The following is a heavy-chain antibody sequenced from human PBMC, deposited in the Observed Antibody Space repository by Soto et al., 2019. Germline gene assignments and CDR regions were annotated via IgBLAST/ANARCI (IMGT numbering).Heavy chain of an antibody. CDR2: ISAYNGNT. J-gene: IGHJ4*02. CDR1: GYTFTSYG. CDR3: ASDGGYCSGGSCYGRSDYFDY. Sequence: GASVKVSCKASGYTFTSYGISWVRQAPGQGLEWMGRISAYNGNTNYAQKLQGRVTMTTDTSTSTAYMELRSLRSDDTAVYYCASDGGYCSGGSCYGRSDYFDYWGQGTLVTVSS. D-gene: IGHD2-15*01. V-gene: IGHV1-18*01.